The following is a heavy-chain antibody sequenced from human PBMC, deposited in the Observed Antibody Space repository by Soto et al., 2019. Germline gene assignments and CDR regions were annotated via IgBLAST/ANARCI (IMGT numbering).Heavy chain of an antibody. D-gene: IGHD2-15*01. J-gene: IGHJ5*02. CDR1: GYTFTSYG. CDR2: INAYNGNT. CDR3: ARDLYGMVVAAATPTTEYNWFDP. V-gene: IGHV1-18*01. Sequence: QVQLVQSGAEVKKPGASVKVSCKASGYTFTSYGISWVRQAPGQGLEWMGWINAYNGNTNYAQKLQGRVTMTTDTSTSTAYMELRSLRSDDTAVYYCARDLYGMVVAAATPTTEYNWFDPWGQGTLVTVSS.